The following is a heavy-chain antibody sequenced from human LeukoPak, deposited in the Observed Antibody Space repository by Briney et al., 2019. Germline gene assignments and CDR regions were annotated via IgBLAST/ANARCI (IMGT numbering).Heavy chain of an antibody. J-gene: IGHJ4*02. CDR3: AKDAQRGFDYSNSLDK. V-gene: IGHV3-33*06. CDR2: IWSDGTNR. Sequence: GGSLRLSCAASGFTFSSYGMHWVRQAPGKGLEWVAVIWSDGTNRYYGDRVKGRFTTSRDNFQRPVFLQMDSLRAEDTAVYYCAKDAQRGFDYSNSLDKWGQGNVVTVSS. CDR1: GFTFSSYG. D-gene: IGHD4-11*01.